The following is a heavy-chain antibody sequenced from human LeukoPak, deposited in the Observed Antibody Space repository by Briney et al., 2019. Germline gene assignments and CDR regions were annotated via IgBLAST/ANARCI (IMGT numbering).Heavy chain of an antibody. CDR2: IYYSGKT. J-gene: IGHJ4*02. CDR3: ARVRGTYYYDSSGQQFDY. CDR1: GGSLSSQY. Sequence: PSETLSLTCAVSGGSLSSQYWSWIRQPPGKGVEWIGYIYYSGKTYYSPSLHSRVTISVDTSKNQFSLKLSSETAADTAVYYCARVRGTYYYDSSGQQFDYWGQGTLVTVSS. V-gene: IGHV4-59*11. D-gene: IGHD3-22*01.